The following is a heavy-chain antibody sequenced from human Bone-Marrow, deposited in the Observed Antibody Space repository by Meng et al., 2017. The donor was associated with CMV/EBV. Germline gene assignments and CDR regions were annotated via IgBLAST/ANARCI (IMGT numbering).Heavy chain of an antibody. CDR3: AKDPGLAGRPPMLIY. J-gene: IGHJ4*01. CDR2: IRYDGNYN. Sequence: GGSLRLSCAASGFTFSSYAMSWVRQAPGKGLEWVAFIRYDGNYNSYGDSVKGRFTISRDNSKNTLYLQMNSLRVEDTAVFYCAKDPGLAGRPPMLIYWGHGTLVTVSS. CDR1: GFTFSSYA. D-gene: IGHD6-6*01. V-gene: IGHV3-30*02.